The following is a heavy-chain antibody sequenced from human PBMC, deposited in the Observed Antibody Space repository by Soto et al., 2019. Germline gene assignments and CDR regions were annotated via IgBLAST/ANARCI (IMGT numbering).Heavy chain of an antibody. CDR2: INHLETT. CDR1: GASITCGAYS. D-gene: IGHD3-10*01. V-gene: IGHV4-30-2*01. Sequence: PSETLSLTCTVSGASITCGAYSWSCMRQTPGKGLEWIGYINHLETTFYNPSFESRLTLSIDRTKNQFSLNLKSMSAADRAVYFCARGGGFDSFDYWGQGILVTVSS. CDR3: ARGGGFDSFDY. J-gene: IGHJ4*02.